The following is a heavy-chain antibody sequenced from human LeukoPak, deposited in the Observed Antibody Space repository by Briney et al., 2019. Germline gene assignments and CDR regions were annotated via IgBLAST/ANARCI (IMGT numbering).Heavy chain of an antibody. CDR3: ARHSKIPQRHYYDSGIAALPGYYGMDV. CDR1: GGSISSYY. J-gene: IGHJ6*02. CDR2: IYYIGST. D-gene: IGHD3-10*01. V-gene: IGHV4-59*08. Sequence: SETLSLTCTVSGGSISSYYWSWIRQPPGKGLEWIGFIYYIGSTKYNPSLKSRVTISVDTSKNQFSLKLSSVTAADTAVYYCARHSKIPQRHYYDSGIAALPGYYGMDVWGQGTTVTVSS.